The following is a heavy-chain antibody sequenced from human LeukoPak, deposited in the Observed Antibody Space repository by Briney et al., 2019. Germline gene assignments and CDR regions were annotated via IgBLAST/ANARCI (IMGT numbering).Heavy chain of an antibody. J-gene: IGHJ4*02. Sequence: GRSLRLACAASGFTFTSYGMHWVRQAPGKGLEWVAVIWYDGRNKYYVDSVKGRFTISRDNSKNTVYLQMNSLRAEDTAVYFCARDLSIAVFDYWGQGTLVTVSS. CDR2: IWYDGRNK. CDR1: GFTFTSYG. D-gene: IGHD6-19*01. V-gene: IGHV3-33*01. CDR3: ARDLSIAVFDY.